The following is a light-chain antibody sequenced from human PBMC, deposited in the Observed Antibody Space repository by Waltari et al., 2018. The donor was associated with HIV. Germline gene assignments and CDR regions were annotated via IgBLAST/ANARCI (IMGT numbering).Light chain of an antibody. CDR2: LNSDGSH. V-gene: IGLV4-69*01. Sequence: VMTQPPSASAPPGTSVNLPSPLNTGHSSYATAWHQQQPEKGPRYLMKLNSDGSHSKGDGIPDRFSGSSSGSKRYLSISSLQSEDEADYYCQTWGTGGVFGGGTKLTVL. CDR1: TGHSSYA. CDR3: QTWGTGGV. J-gene: IGLJ3*02.